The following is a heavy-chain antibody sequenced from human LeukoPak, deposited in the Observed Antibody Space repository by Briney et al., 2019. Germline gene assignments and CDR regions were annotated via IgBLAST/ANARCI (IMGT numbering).Heavy chain of an antibody. V-gene: IGHV3-21*01. CDR3: ARGLDTAMAPFDY. Sequence: GGSLRLSCAASGFAFSHYWMSWVRQAPGKGLEWVSSISSSSSYIYYADSVKGRFTISRDNAKNSLYLQMNSLRAEDTAVYYCARGLDTAMAPFDYWGQGTLVTVSS. J-gene: IGHJ4*02. CDR1: GFAFSHYW. CDR2: ISSSSSYI. D-gene: IGHD5-18*01.